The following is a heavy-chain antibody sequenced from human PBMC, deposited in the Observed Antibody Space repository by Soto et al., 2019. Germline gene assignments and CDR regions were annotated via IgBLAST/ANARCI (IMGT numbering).Heavy chain of an antibody. Sequence: ETLSLTCSVSGGTISGYYWTWIRQPAGKGLEWIGRIYSSGNTKYNPSLQSRVTMSLDTSNNQFSLRLTSVTAADTAVYYCARGQRFSDWFDPWGQGTLVTVSS. V-gene: IGHV4-4*07. J-gene: IGHJ5*02. CDR2: IYSSGNT. CDR1: GGTISGYY. D-gene: IGHD3-3*01. CDR3: ARGQRFSDWFDP.